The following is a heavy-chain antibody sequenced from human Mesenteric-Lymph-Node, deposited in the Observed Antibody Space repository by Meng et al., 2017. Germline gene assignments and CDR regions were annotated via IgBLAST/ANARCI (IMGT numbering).Heavy chain of an antibody. CDR1: GGSISSGSYY. D-gene: IGHD3-10*01. V-gene: IGHV4-61*02. J-gene: IGHJ5*02. CDR3: ARVYYYGSGSYYNRIDH. Sequence: SETLSLTCTVSGGSISSGSYYWSWIRQPAGKGLEWIGRIYTSGSTNYNPSLKSRVTISVDTSKNQFSLKLSSVTAADTAVYYCARVYYYGSGSYYNRIDHWGQGTLVTVSS. CDR2: IYTSGST.